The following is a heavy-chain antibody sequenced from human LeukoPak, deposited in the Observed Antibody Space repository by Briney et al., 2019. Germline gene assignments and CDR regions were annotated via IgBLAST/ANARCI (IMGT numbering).Heavy chain of an antibody. J-gene: IGHJ6*02. CDR1: GFTFSSYA. Sequence: GRSLRLSCAASGFTFSSYAMHWVRQAPGKGLEWVAVISYDGSNKYYADSVKGRFTISRDNSKNTLYLQMNSLRAEDTAVNYCARDAGSSTSSGKYYYYYGMDVWGQGTTVTVSS. V-gene: IGHV3-30-3*01. CDR3: ARDAGSSTSSGKYYYYYGMDV. D-gene: IGHD2-2*01. CDR2: ISYDGSNK.